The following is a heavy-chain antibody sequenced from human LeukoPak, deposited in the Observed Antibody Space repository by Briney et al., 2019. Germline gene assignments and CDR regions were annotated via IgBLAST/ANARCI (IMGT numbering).Heavy chain of an antibody. CDR1: GFTFSSYW. V-gene: IGHV3-7*01. Sequence: GGSLRLSCAASGFTFSSYWMSWVRQAPGKGLEWVANIKQDGSEKYHVDSVKGRFTISRDNAKNSLYLQMNSLRAEDTAVYYCARDGPVDYDYVWGSYRPIDYWGQGTLVTVSS. J-gene: IGHJ4*02. CDR2: IKQDGSEK. D-gene: IGHD3-16*02. CDR3: ARDGPVDYDYVWGSYRPIDY.